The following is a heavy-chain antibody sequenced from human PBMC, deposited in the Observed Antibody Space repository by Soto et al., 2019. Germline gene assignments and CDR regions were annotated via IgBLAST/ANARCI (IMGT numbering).Heavy chain of an antibody. J-gene: IGHJ6*02. CDR2: IYYSGST. D-gene: IGHD6-13*01. CDR3: ARTGSDSSSWYGPYYYGMDV. Sequence: SETLSLTCTVSGGSISSSSYYWGWIRQPPGKGLEWIGSIYYSGSTYYDPSLKSRVTISVDTSKNQFSLKLSSVTAADTAVYYCARTGSDSSSWYGPYYYGMDVWGQGTTVTLSS. CDR1: GGSISSSSYY. V-gene: IGHV4-39*01.